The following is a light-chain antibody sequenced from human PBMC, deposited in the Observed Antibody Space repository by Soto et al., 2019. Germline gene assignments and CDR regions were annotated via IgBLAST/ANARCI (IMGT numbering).Light chain of an antibody. J-gene: IGLJ2*01. V-gene: IGLV2-14*01. CDR2: EVN. CDR3: SSYTAFSTDIL. CDR1: SSDVGGYNY. Sequence: QSVLTQPPSASGSPGQSVAISCTGTSSDVGGYNYVSWFQQHPGKAPKLMISEVNDRPSGVSNRFSASKSGDTASLTISGLQAEDEAVYYCSSYTAFSTDILFGGGTKVTVL.